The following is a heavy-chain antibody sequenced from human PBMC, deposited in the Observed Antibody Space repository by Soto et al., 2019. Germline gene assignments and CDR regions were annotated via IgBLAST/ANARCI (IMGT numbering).Heavy chain of an antibody. D-gene: IGHD2-8*01. V-gene: IGHV3-11*03. J-gene: IGHJ4*02. CDR3: ARWVGNGYLDF. Sequence: TFSDYYMSWIRQAPGKGLEWLSYISSSSTYINYADSVKGRFTISRDNAKNSLYLQMNSLRAEDTAVYYCARWVGNGYLDFWGQGTLVTVSS. CDR2: ISSSSTYI. CDR1: TFSDYY.